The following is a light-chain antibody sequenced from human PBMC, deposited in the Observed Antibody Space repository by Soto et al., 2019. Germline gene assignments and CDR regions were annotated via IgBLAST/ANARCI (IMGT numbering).Light chain of an antibody. J-gene: IGLJ1*01. CDR2: EVS. V-gene: IGLV2-14*01. CDR3: ISYSGSSSSYV. CDR1: SXDVGGYNY. Sequence: QSALTQPASVSGSPGQSITISCSGTSXDVGGYNYVSWYQQNPGKAPKLIIYEVSNRPSGVSNRFSGSKSGNTASLTISGLQAEDEADYYCISYSGSSSSYVFGTGTKVTVL.